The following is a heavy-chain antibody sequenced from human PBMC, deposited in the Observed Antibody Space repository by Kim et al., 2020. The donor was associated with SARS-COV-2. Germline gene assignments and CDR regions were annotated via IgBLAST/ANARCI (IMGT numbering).Heavy chain of an antibody. J-gene: IGHJ4*02. CDR2: INQDGSVK. CDR1: GFMFSNYW. CDR3: ARIGYSSSSTDY. V-gene: IGHV3-7*01. D-gene: IGHD6-6*01. Sequence: GGYLRLSCAVSGFMFSNYWMSWVRQAPGKGLEWVANINQDGSVKYYMESVKGRFTVSRDNARNSVFLQVNSLTAEDTAMYYCARIGYSSSSTDYWGLGTL.